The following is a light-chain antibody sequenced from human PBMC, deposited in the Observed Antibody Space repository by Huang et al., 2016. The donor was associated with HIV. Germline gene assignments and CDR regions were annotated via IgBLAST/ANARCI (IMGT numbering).Light chain of an antibody. Sequence: EIVMTPSPATLSWSPRERATLSSRASQSVSSNLAWYQENPGQAPRLRIYVASTRATGIQARFRGSGSGTEIPLTSSSQQAEDVEVYSCQQYNNWPPLLTFGPGTKVDIK. CDR1: QSVSSN. CDR3: QQYNNWPPLLT. V-gene: IGKV3-15*01. CDR2: VAS. J-gene: IGKJ3*01.